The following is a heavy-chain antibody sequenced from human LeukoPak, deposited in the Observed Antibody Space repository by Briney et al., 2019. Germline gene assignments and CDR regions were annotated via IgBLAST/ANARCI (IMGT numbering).Heavy chain of an antibody. J-gene: IGHJ4*02. D-gene: IGHD1-26*01. CDR1: GGTFSSYA. CDR2: FDPEDGET. CDR3: ATDRRGSSWDY. Sequence: ASVKVSCKASGGTFSSYAISWVRQAPGQGLEWMGGFDPEDGETIYAQKFQGRVTMTEDTSTDTAYMELSSLRSEDTAAYYCATDRRGSSWDYWGQGTLVTVSS. V-gene: IGHV1-24*01.